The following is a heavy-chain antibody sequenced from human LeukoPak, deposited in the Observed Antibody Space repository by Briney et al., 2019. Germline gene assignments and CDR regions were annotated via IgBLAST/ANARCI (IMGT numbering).Heavy chain of an antibody. V-gene: IGHV4-59*01. J-gene: IGHJ3*02. D-gene: IGHD6-13*01. CDR3: ARLFSSSWYDLGQDAFDI. Sequence: SSETLSLTCTVSGGSISSYYWSWIRQPPGKGLEWIGYIYYSGSTNYNPSLKSRVTISVDTSKNQFSLKLSSVTAADTAVYYCARLFSSSWYDLGQDAFDIWGQGTMVTVSS. CDR2: IYYSGST. CDR1: GGSISSYY.